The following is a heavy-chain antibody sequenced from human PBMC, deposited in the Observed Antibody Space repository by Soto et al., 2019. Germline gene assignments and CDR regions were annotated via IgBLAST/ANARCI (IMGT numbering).Heavy chain of an antibody. CDR2: VHINGDDT. V-gene: IGHV3-23*01. D-gene: IGHD1-26*01. CDR3: AKDREQFRVTVYDH. Sequence: EVQLLESGGGLVQPGGSLRLSCAASGFTFYNYAMTWVRQAPGKGLEWVSSVHINGDDTYYADSVRGRFTISRDNSKNTLSLQMNSLRAEDTAVYYCAKDREQFRVTVYDHWGQGTLVTVSS. J-gene: IGHJ5*02. CDR1: GFTFYNYA.